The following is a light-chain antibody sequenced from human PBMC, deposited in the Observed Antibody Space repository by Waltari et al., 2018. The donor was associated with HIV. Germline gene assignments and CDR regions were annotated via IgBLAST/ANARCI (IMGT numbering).Light chain of an antibody. Sequence: SSELTHDPAVSVALGQTVRITCQGDSLRSSYASLYQQKPGQAPVLVIYGKNNRPSGIPDRFSGSSSGNTASLTITGAQAEDEADYYCNSRDSSGNLLFGGGTKLTVL. J-gene: IGLJ2*01. CDR3: NSRDSSGNLL. CDR1: SLRSSY. CDR2: GKN. V-gene: IGLV3-19*01.